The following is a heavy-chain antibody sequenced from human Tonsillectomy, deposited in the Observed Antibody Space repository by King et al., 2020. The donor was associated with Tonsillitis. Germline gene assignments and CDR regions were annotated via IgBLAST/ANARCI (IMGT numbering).Heavy chain of an antibody. J-gene: IGHJ4*02. CDR3: ARVAESYGYRYFDY. CDR1: GGSISSGAYY. V-gene: IGHV4-31*03. Sequence: VQLQESGPGLVKPSQTLSLTCTVSGGSISSGAYYWSWIRQLPGKGLEWIGYIYDNANTYYSPSLRSRVIISVDTSKKQFSLKLSSVTAADTAVYYCARVAESYGYRYFDYWGQGTLVTVSS. CDR2: IYDNANT. D-gene: IGHD3-16*02.